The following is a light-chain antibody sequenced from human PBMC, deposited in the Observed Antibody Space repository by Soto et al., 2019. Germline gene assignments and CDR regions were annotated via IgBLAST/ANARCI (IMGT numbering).Light chain of an antibody. CDR1: PTMDNW. V-gene: IGKV1-5*03. J-gene: IGKJ2*01. Sequence: DIQMTQSPSTLAASVGHRVTITCRASPTMDNWLAWYQQIPGKAPNLLIYKVSSLDSGVPSRFSGSGSGTEFALTITRLQPEVFATYCCQQYMAYPYTFARGTKLQIK. CDR2: KVS. CDR3: QQYMAYPYT.